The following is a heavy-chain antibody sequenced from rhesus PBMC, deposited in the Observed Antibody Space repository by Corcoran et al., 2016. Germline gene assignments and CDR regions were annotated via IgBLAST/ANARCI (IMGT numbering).Heavy chain of an antibody. D-gene: IGHD6-25*01. CDR3: GRADFGIDY. Sequence: EVQLAESGGDLAKPGGSLSLSCAASGFTFSDYVMDRVRQAPGKGLEWVSRISNSGDSTWYADSVKGRFTVSRDNAKNTLFLQMNSLTPEDKAVYYCGRADFGIDYWGQGVLVTVSS. J-gene: IGHJ4*01. V-gene: IGHV3-178*01. CDR1: GFTFSDYV. CDR2: ISNSGDST.